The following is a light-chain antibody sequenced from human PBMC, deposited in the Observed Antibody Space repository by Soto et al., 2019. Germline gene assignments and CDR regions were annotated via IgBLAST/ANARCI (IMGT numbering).Light chain of an antibody. V-gene: IGKV1-5*03. CDR3: HQYNSYSWT. J-gene: IGKJ1*01. Sequence: DIQMTQSPSTLSASVGDRVTITCRASQSISSWLAWYQQKPGKAPKLLIYKASSLESGVPSRFSGRGSGTEFTLTISSLQPDDFATYYCHQYNSYSWTFGQGTKVEIK. CDR1: QSISSW. CDR2: KAS.